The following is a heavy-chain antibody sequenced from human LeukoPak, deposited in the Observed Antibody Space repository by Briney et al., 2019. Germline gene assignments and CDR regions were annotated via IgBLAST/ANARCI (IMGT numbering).Heavy chain of an antibody. CDR2: MQPYSGNT. CDR3: ARGLPLDH. V-gene: IGHV1-8*01. Sequence: ASVKVSCKASGYTFSIYDINWVRQAPGQGLEWLACMQPYSGNTDYAQKFQGRLTMTRNSSTNTVYMELSSLTSEDTAVYYCARGLPLDHWGQGTLVTVSS. J-gene: IGHJ4*02. D-gene: IGHD2-21*02. CDR1: GYTFSIYD.